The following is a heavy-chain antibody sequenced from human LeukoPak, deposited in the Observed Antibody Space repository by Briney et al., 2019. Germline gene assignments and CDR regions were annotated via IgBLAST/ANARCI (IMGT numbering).Heavy chain of an antibody. CDR2: ISNSGST. J-gene: IGHJ4*02. CDR3: ASGYYRIEY. CDR1: GGSIRSGGDY. Sequence: PSQTLSLTCTVSGGSIRSGGDYWNWIRQHPGKGLEWIGYISNSGSTYYNPSLKSRVTMSVDTSNNQFSLKLSSVTAADTAVYYCASGYYRIEYWGQGTLVTVSS. D-gene: IGHD3-3*01. V-gene: IGHV4-31*03.